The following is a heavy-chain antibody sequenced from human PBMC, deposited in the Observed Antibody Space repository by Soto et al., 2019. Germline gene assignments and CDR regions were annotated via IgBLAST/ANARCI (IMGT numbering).Heavy chain of an antibody. V-gene: IGHV3-30-3*01. CDR1: GFTFSSYA. D-gene: IGHD5-12*01. Sequence: PGGSLRLSCAASGFTFSSYAMHWVRQEPGKGLEWVAVISYDGSNKYYADSVKGRFTISRDNSKNTLYLQMNSLRAEDTAVYYCARDYYRFNSGYGFSMDVWGQGTTVTVSS. CDR3: ARDYYRFNSGYGFSMDV. CDR2: ISYDGSNK. J-gene: IGHJ6*02.